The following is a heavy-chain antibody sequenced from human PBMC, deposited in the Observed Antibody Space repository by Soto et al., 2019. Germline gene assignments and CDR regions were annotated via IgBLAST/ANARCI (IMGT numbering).Heavy chain of an antibody. V-gene: IGHV4-39*01. CDR2: IYYSGST. CDR1: GGSISSSSYY. J-gene: IGHJ5*02. CDR3: ARHQGQQLPGWFDP. D-gene: IGHD6-13*01. Sequence: SETLSLTCTVSGGSISSSSYYWGWIRQPPGKGLEWIGSIYYSGSTYYNPSLKSRVTISVDTSKNQFSLKLSSVTAADTAVYYCARHQGQQLPGWFDPWGQGTLVPVSS.